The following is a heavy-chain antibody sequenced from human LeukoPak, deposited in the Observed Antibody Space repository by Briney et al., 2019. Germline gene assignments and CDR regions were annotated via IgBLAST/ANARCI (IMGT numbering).Heavy chain of an antibody. V-gene: IGHV3-48*01. CDR2: ISGSSGII. Sequence: LRXSCAAXXXXXXXXTMNXXGXAPGXXRECVSFISGSSGIIDYADSVRGRFTISRDNAKNSLYLQMNSLRAEDTAVYYCARDDGGVSDYWGQGTLVTVSS. J-gene: IGHJ4*02. CDR3: ARDDGGVSDY. CDR1: XXXXXXXT.